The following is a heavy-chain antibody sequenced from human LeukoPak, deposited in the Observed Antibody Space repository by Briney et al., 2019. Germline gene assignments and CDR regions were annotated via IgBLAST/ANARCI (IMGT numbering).Heavy chain of an antibody. CDR1: GFTFSGSA. CDR2: IRSKANSYAT. Sequence: PGGSLRLSCAASGFTFSGSAMHWVRQASGKGLEWVGRIRSKANSYATAYAASVKGRFTISRDDSKNTAYQQMNSLKTEDTAVYYCHVPPAYCGGDCYRAYWGQGTLVTVSS. CDR3: HVPPAYCGGDCYRAY. D-gene: IGHD2-21*01. J-gene: IGHJ4*02. V-gene: IGHV3-73*01.